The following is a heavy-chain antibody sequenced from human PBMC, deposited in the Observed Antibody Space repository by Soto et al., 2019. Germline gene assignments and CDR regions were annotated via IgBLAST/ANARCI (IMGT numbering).Heavy chain of an antibody. CDR3: ATGHYYGSGSYFAFDI. Sequence: ASVKVSCKASGGTFSSYTISWVRQAPGQGLEWMGRIIPILGIANYAQKFQGRVTITADKSTSTAYMELSSLRAEDTAVYYCATGHYYGSGSYFAFDIWGQGTMVTVSS. CDR2: IIPILGIA. D-gene: IGHD3-10*01. J-gene: IGHJ3*02. V-gene: IGHV1-69*02. CDR1: GGTFSSYT.